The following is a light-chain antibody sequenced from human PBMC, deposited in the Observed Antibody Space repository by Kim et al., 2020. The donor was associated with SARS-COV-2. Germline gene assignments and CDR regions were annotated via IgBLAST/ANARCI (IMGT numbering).Light chain of an antibody. V-gene: IGLV2-14*03. CDR1: SSDVGGHDH. Sequence: SPGQSITISFTGTSSDVGGHDHVSWYQQHPGKAPKLLIYDVSHRPSGVSDRFSGSKSGNTASLIISGLRTEDEADYYCSSYTASGVFGTGTKVTVL. CDR3: SSYTASGV. CDR2: DVS. J-gene: IGLJ1*01.